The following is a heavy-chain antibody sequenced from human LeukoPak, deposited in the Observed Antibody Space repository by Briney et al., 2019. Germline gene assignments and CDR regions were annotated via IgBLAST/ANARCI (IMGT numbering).Heavy chain of an antibody. CDR2: INPSGGST. D-gene: IGHD3-10*01. CDR1: GYTFTSYY. V-gene: IGHV1-46*03. CDR3: ARAPMGRAFDI. Sequence: ASVKVSCKASGYTFTSYYVHWVRQAPGQGLEWMGIINPSGGSTSYAQKFQGRVTMTRDTSTSTVYMELSSLRSEDTAVYYCARAPMGRAFDIWGQGTMVTVSS. J-gene: IGHJ3*02.